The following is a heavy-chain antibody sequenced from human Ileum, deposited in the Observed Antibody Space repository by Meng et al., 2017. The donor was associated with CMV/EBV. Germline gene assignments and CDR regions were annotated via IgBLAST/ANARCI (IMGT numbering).Heavy chain of an antibody. CDR1: GFTFSSYI. CDR2: ISSNSSNI. CDR3: ARVGGDYYYYGMVV. D-gene: IGHD2-21*01. Sequence: GASLKISCAASGFTFSSYIMNWVRQAPGKGLEWVSSISSNSSNIYYADSVKGRFTISRDNAKTSLYLQMNSLRAEDSAVYYCARVGGDYYYYGMVVWGQGTMVTVSS. J-gene: IGHJ6*02. V-gene: IGHV3-21*01.